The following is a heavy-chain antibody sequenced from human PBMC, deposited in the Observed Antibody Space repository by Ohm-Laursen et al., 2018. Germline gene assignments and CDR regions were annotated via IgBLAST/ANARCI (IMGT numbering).Heavy chain of an antibody. CDR1: GGSVSSGSYY. CDR2: FYYSGST. D-gene: IGHD3-3*01. V-gene: IGHV4-61*01. J-gene: IGHJ5*02. Sequence: GTLSLTCTVSGGSVSSGSYYWSWLRQPPGKGLVGIGYFYYSGSTNYNPSLKSRVTISVDTSKNQFSLKLSSVTAADTAVYYCARDRQFDFWSGYYYWFDPWGQGTLVTVSS. CDR3: ARDRQFDFWSGYYYWFDP.